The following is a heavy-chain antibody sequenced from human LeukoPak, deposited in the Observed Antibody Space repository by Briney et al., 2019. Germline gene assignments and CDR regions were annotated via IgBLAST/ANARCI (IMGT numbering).Heavy chain of an antibody. CDR2: ISTIGTTI. Sequence: GGSLRLSCAASGFAFRSYPMNWVRQAPGKGLEWVSFISTIGTTIHYADSVKGRFTISRDNSKNTLYLQMNSLRAEDTAVYYCAKSGDYGDYYLSGAEYFQHWGQGTLVTVSS. D-gene: IGHD4-17*01. J-gene: IGHJ1*01. V-gene: IGHV3-23*01. CDR1: GFAFRSYP. CDR3: AKSGDYGDYYLSGAEYFQH.